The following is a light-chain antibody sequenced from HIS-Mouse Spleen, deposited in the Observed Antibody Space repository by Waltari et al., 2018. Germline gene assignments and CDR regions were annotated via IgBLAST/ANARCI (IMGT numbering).Light chain of an antibody. CDR3: QQYYSYPYT. CDR1: QGISSY. Sequence: AIRMTKSPSPSPPPTGDRVTLSCRASQGISSYLAWYQQKPGKAPKLLIYAASTLQSGVPSRFSGSGSGTDFTLTISCLQSEDFATYYCQQYYSYPYTFGQGTKLEIK. V-gene: IGKV1-8*01. J-gene: IGKJ2*01. CDR2: AAS.